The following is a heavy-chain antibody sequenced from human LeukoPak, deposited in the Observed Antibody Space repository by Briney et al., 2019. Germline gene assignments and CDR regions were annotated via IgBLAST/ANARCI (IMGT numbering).Heavy chain of an antibody. CDR2: IYYSGST. Sequence: PSETLSLTCTVSGGSISSYYWSWIRQPPGKGLEWIGYIYYSGSTNYNPSLKSRVTISVDTSKNQFSLKLSSVTAADTAVYYCAGLDYGFWSGYWYYFDYWGQGTLVTVSS. J-gene: IGHJ4*02. CDR1: GGSISSYY. V-gene: IGHV4-59*01. CDR3: AGLDYGFWSGYWYYFDY. D-gene: IGHD3-3*01.